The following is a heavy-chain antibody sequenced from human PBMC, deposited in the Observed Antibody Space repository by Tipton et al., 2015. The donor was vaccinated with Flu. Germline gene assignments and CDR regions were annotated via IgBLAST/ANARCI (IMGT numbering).Heavy chain of an antibody. D-gene: IGHD3-16*01. CDR1: GFTLSAYW. CDR3: ARVWGYSYYFDY. J-gene: IGHJ4*02. CDR2: INRDGSTI. V-gene: IGHV3-74*01. Sequence: GSLRLSCTASGFTLSAYWMHWVRQAPGKGLEWVSRINRDGSTINYVDSVRGRFTIFRDYAKNTVYLQMNSLRAEDTAVYYCARVWGYSYYFDYWGQGTLVTVSS.